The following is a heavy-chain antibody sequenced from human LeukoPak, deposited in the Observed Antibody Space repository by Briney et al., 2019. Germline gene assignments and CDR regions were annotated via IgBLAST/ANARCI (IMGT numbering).Heavy chain of an antibody. J-gene: IGHJ4*02. V-gene: IGHV1-69*01. D-gene: IGHD5-12*01. Sequence: GSSVKVSCKASGGTFSSYAISWVRQAPGHGLEWMGGIIPIFGTANYAQKFQGRVTITADESTSTAYMELSSLRSEDTAVYYCVVRLLGSGYEFDYWGQGTLVTVSS. CDR2: IIPIFGTA. CDR1: GGTFSSYA. CDR3: VVRLLGSGYEFDY.